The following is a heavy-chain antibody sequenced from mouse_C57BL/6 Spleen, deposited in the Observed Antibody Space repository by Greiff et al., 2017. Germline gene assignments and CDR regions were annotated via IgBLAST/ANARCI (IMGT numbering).Heavy chain of an antibody. J-gene: IGHJ2*01. CDR2: IYPGSGST. Sequence: QVQLQQPGAELVKPGASVKMSCKASGYTFTSYWITWVKQRPGQGLEWIGDIYPGSGSTNYNEKFKSKATLTVDTSSSTAYMQLSSLTSADSAVYYCASSPIFRTACYYFDYWGQGTTLTVSS. CDR1: GYTFTSYW. CDR3: ASSPIFRTACYYFDY. D-gene: IGHD1-2*01. V-gene: IGHV1-55*01.